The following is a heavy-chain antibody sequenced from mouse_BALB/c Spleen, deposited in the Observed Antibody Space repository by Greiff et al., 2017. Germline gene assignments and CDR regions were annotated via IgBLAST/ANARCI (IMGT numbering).Heavy chain of an antibody. CDR3: ASLTGTDFDY. J-gene: IGHJ2*01. Sequence: VQLQESGPGLVQPSQSLSITCTVSGFSLTSYGVHWVRPSPGKGLEWLGVIWSGGSTDYNAAFISRLSISKDNSKSQVFFKMNSLQANDTAIYYCASLTGTDFDYWGKGTTLTVSS. V-gene: IGHV2-2*02. CDR1: GFSLTSYG. D-gene: IGHD4-1*01. CDR2: IWSGGST.